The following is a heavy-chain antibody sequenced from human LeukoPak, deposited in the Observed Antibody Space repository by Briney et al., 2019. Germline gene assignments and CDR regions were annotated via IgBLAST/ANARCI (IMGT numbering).Heavy chain of an antibody. CDR2: IYSGGST. V-gene: IGHV3-66*02. CDR3: ARQSRYCSSTSCPRGAFDI. J-gene: IGHJ3*02. CDR1: GFTVSSNY. D-gene: IGHD2-2*01. Sequence: GGSLRLSCAASGFTVSSNYTSWVRQAPGKGLEWVSVIYSGGSTYYADSVKGRFTISRDNSKNTLYLQMNSLRAEDTAVYYCARQSRYCSSTSCPRGAFDIWGQGTMVTVSS.